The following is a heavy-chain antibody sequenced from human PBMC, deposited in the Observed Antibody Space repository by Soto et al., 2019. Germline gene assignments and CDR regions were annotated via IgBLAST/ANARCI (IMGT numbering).Heavy chain of an antibody. CDR3: AGHTDTSGYYSDY. CDR1: GASIRSYY. D-gene: IGHD3-22*01. Sequence: QVQLQESGPGLVKPSETLSLTCTVSGASIRSYYWSWIRQPPGKGLEWIGYIYDGGNTNYNPSLKSRVTISVDTSKNQFSLKLRSVTAADTAVYYCAGHTDTSGYYSDYWGQGTLVTVSS. J-gene: IGHJ4*02. V-gene: IGHV4-59*01. CDR2: IYDGGNT.